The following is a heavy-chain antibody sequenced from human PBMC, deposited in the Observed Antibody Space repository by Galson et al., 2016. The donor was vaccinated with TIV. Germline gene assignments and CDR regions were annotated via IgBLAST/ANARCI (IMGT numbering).Heavy chain of an antibody. J-gene: IGHJ4*02. D-gene: IGHD7-27*01. CDR3: ARDMHWGGSFYFFYD. V-gene: IGHV1-69*05. CDR2: ILPVSAKT. CDR1: GGTFENYA. Sequence: SVKVSCKASGGTFENYAINWVRQAPGQGLEWMGGILPVSAKTNYAQKFQDRVTVTTGEYTSTVYLEMSSLRSGDTAVYFCARDMHWGGSFYFFYDWGQGTLVTVSS.